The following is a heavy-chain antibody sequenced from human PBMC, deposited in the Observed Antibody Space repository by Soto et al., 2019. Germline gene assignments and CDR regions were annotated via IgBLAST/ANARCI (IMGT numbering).Heavy chain of an antibody. CDR1: GFTFSGYW. CDR3: ARKDGGGFAY. D-gene: IGHD3-16*01. Sequence: GGSLRLSCAASGFTFSGYWMGWVRQAPGKGLEWVANIKQDGGEKYYVDSVKGRFTISRDNAEDSLYLQMNSLRAEDTAVYYCARKDGGGFAYWGQGTLVTVSS. CDR2: IKQDGGEK. J-gene: IGHJ4*02. V-gene: IGHV3-7*01.